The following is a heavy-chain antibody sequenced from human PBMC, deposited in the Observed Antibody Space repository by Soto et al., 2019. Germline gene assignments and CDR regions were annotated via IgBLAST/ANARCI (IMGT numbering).Heavy chain of an antibody. V-gene: IGHV1-69*01. Sequence: QVQLVQSGAEVKKPGSSVKVSCKASGGTFSSYAISWVRQAPGQGLEWMGGIIPIFGTANYAQKFQGRVTITADESTSTAYVELSSLRSEDTAVYYCARATKSTAYYYYYYGMDVWGQGTTVTVSS. CDR1: GGTFSSYA. J-gene: IGHJ6*02. D-gene: IGHD4-17*01. CDR2: IIPIFGTA. CDR3: ARATKSTAYYYYYYGMDV.